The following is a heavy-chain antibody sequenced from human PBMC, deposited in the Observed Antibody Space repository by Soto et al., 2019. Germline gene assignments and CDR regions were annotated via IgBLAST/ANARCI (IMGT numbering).Heavy chain of an antibody. CDR3: AIARILPARAHFFDP. Sequence: AGSLRLSCTTSGISFSSYGMHWVRQPPGKGLEWVALISHDGRHIFYADSVKDRFFISRENLKRTLYLEMSSLRGEDTAVYYCAIARILPARAHFFDPCRQGTLVTGYS. J-gene: IGHJ5*02. CDR2: ISHDGRHI. V-gene: IGHV3-30*03. CDR1: GISFSSYG.